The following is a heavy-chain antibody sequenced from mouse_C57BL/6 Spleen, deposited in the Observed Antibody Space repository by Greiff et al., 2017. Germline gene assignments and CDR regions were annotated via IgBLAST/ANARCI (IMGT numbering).Heavy chain of an antibody. Sequence: EVQLQQSGGGLVKPGGSLKLSCAASGFTFSDYGMHWVRQAPEKGLEWVAYISSGSSTIYYADTVKGRFTISRDNAKNTLFLQMTSLRSEDTAMYYCARPYGSSSTGFAYWGQGTLVTVSA. V-gene: IGHV5-17*01. CDR3: ARPYGSSSTGFAY. D-gene: IGHD1-1*01. CDR1: GFTFSDYG. CDR2: ISSGSSTI. J-gene: IGHJ3*01.